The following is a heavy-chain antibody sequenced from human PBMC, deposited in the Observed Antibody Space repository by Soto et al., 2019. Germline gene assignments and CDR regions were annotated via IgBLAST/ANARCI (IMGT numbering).Heavy chain of an antibody. D-gene: IGHD3-22*01. J-gene: IGHJ4*02. CDR1: GFTFSDYY. Sequence: PGGSLRLSCAASGFTFSDYYMSWIRQAPGKGLEWVSYISSSSYTNYADSVKGRFTISRDNAKNSLYLQMNSLRAEDTAVYYCVTWGVNYYDSSGSPPDWGQGTLVTVSS. V-gene: IGHV3-11*06. CDR3: VTWGVNYYDSSGSPPD. CDR2: ISSSSYT.